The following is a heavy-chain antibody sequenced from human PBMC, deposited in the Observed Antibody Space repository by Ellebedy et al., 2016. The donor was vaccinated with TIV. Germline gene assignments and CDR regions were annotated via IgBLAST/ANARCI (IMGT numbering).Heavy chain of an antibody. CDR1: GGSISSTGYY. CDR2: IYYSGTT. CDR3: ARRGTRANHDAFDI. V-gene: IGHV4-39*01. J-gene: IGHJ3*02. Sequence: GSLRLSCTVSGGSISSTGYYWGWIRQPPGMGLEWIASIYYSGTTYFYPSLQSRVTISVDTSKNQFSLKLSSVTAADTAVYYCARRGTRANHDAFDIWGQGTMVTVSS. D-gene: IGHD3-16*01.